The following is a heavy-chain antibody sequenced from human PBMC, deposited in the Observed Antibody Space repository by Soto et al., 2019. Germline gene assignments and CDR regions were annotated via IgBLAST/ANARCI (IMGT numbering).Heavy chain of an antibody. J-gene: IGHJ6*02. V-gene: IGHV3-30*18. D-gene: IGHD1-26*01. Sequence: GGSLRLSCLASGFTFSTYAIHWVRQAPGKGLEWVAVISFDGNYKYYGDSVKGRLTISRDNSNNMLSLQMDSLRAEDTAVYYCAKAPYSGSHAYYYYGMDVWGQGTTVTVSS. CDR2: ISFDGNYK. CDR1: GFTFSTYA. CDR3: AKAPYSGSHAYYYYGMDV.